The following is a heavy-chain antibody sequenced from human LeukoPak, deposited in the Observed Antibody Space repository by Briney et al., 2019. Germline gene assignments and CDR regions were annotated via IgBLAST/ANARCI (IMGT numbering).Heavy chain of an antibody. CDR1: GFPFSSYG. CDR2: ISGSGGST. CDR3: AKAPLIVVVITTAGPYFDY. Sequence: GGSLRLSCVASGFPFSSYGMHWVRQAPGKGLEWVSAISGSGGSTYYADSVKGRFTISRDNSKNTLYLQMNSLRAEDTAVYYCAKAPLIVVVITTAGPYFDYWGQGTLVTVSS. J-gene: IGHJ4*01. V-gene: IGHV3-23*01. D-gene: IGHD3-22*01.